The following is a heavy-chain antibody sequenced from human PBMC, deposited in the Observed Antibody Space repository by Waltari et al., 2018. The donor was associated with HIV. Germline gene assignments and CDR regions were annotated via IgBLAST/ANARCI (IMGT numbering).Heavy chain of an antibody. CDR3: ARGLRYDSSGYNYDDAFDI. J-gene: IGHJ3*02. Sequence: EVHLVESGGGLVQPGGSLRLSCAASGFTFSNYDMHWVRQAPGKGLDLVSAFGTAGDTYYAGSVKGRFTISRENAKNSLYLQMNSLRAEDTAVYYCARGLRYDSSGYNYDDAFDIWGQGTMVTVSS. CDR2: FGTAGDT. CDR1: GFTFSNYD. D-gene: IGHD3-22*01. V-gene: IGHV3-13*01.